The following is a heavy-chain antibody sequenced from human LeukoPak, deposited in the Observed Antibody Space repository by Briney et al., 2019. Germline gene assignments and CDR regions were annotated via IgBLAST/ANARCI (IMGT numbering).Heavy chain of an antibody. CDR3: ARDEGYYDSSGYYRYNWFDP. CDR1: GYTFSNFG. V-gene: IGHV1-69*04. CDR2: IIPILGIA. J-gene: IGHJ5*02. D-gene: IGHD3-22*01. Sequence: ASVKVSCKASGYTFSNFGISWVRQAPGQGLEWMGRIIPILGIANYAQKFQGRVTITADKSTSTAYMELSSLRSEDTAVYYCARDEGYYDSSGYYRYNWFDPWGQGTLVTVSS.